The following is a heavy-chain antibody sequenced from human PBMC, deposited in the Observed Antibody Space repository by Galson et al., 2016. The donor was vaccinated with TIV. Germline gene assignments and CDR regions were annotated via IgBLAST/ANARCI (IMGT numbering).Heavy chain of an antibody. Sequence: DTLSLTCCVFDVSFGSDHLGGWLSWSSETVLVSFCCIYQTGTTYYKPSLKSRVTISVDTSRNQFSLTLRSVTAADTAVYYCARCPIFRGNIGWFDPLSKGT. CDR2: IYQTGTT. CDR3: ARCPIFRGNIGWFDP. CDR1: DVSFGSDHL. V-gene: IGHV4-38-2*01. J-gene: IGHJ5*01. D-gene: IGHD3-10*01.